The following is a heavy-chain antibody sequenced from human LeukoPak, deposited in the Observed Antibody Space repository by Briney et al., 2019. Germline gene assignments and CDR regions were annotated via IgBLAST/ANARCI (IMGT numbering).Heavy chain of an antibody. Sequence: GGSLRLSCAASGFAFSNFAMSWVRQAPGKGLEWVSGMSGSGDSSYYADSVKGRFTISRDKSKNALYLQMNSLRADDTALYYCAKMEGHRLYDYCMDVWGKGTTVTVSS. V-gene: IGHV3-23*01. CDR3: AKMEGHRLYDYCMDV. J-gene: IGHJ6*03. D-gene: IGHD2-21*01. CDR1: GFAFSNFA. CDR2: MSGSGDSS.